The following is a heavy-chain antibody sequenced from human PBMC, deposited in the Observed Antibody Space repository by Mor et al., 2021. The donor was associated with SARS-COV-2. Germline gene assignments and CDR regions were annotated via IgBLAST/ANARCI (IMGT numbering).Heavy chain of an antibody. CDR2: IYYSGST. J-gene: IGHJ3*02. Sequence: IGYIYYSGSTNYNPSLKSRVTISVDTSKNQFSLKLSSVTAADTAVYYCASSGTTVVTLVDLPDAFDIWGQGTMVTVSS. CDR3: ASSGTTVVTLVDLPDAFDI. V-gene: IGHV4-59*01. D-gene: IGHD4-17*01.